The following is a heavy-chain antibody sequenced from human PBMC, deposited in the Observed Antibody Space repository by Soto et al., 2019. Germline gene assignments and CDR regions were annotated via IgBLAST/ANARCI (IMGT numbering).Heavy chain of an antibody. D-gene: IGHD3-16*02. CDR3: ARDKHGYLQNVMYV. CDR2: TYYRSKWYN. J-gene: IGHJ6*02. V-gene: IGHV6-1*01. Sequence: SQRLSLTCAISGDGVSNNSAAWYWIMQSQSRGLEWLGRTYYRSKWYNDYAVSMKSRIIINPDTSKNQFPLQLNSLTPADTAVYFCARDKHGYLQNVMYVWGQGPTVTVSS. CDR1: GDGVSNNSAA.